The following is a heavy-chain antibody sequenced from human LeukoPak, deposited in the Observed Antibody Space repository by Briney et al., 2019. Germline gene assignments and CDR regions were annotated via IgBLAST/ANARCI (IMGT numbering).Heavy chain of an antibody. CDR2: IYYSGST. CDR1: GGSISSSSYY. D-gene: IGHD6-13*01. V-gene: IGHV4-39*01. Sequence: PSETLSLTCTVSGGSISSSSYYWGWIRQPPGKGREWIGSIYYSGSTYYNPSLKSRVTISVDTSKNQFSLKLSSVTAADTAVYYCARLRRNSWYFDYWGQGTLVTVSS. J-gene: IGHJ4*02. CDR3: ARLRRNSWYFDY.